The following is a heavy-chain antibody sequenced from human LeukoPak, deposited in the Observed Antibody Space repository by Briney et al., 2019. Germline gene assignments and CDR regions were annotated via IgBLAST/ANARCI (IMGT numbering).Heavy chain of an antibody. CDR2: IYYSGST. V-gene: IGHV4-39*01. CDR1: GVSISSSSYY. Sequence: SETLSLTCTVSGVSISSSSYYWGWIRQPPGKGLEWIGSIYYSGSTYYNPSLKSRVTISVDTSKNQFSLKLSSVTAADTAVYYCARNLAGSSGYYYPFRYWGQGTLVTVSS. D-gene: IGHD3-22*01. J-gene: IGHJ4*02. CDR3: ARNLAGSSGYYYPFRY.